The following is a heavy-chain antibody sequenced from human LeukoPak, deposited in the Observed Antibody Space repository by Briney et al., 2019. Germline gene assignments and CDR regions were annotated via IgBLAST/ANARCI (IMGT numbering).Heavy chain of an antibody. J-gene: IGHJ5*02. CDR1: GGSISSDTYY. CDR2: IYASGNS. Sequence: SQTLSLTCTVSGGSISSDTYYWSWIRQPAGKGLEWIGRIYASGNSNYNASLKSRVTISIDTSNNQFSLRLSSVIASDTAVYYCAGTPRYCSGGSCYNWFDPWGQGTLVTVSS. CDR3: AGTPRYCSGGSCYNWFDP. D-gene: IGHD2-15*01. V-gene: IGHV4-61*02.